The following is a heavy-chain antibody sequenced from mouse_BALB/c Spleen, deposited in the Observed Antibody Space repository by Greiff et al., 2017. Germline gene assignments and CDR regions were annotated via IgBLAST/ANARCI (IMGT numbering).Heavy chain of an antibody. J-gene: IGHJ4*01. CDR3: ARVYDYGGGAMDY. CDR1: GFTFSSYA. CDR2: ISSGGST. D-gene: IGHD2-4*01. V-gene: IGHV5-6-5*01. Sequence: EVKLMESGGGLVKPGGSLKLSCAASGFTFSSYAMSWVRQTPEKRLEWVAFISSGGSTYYPDSVKGRFTISRDNARNILYLQMSSLRSEDTAMYYCARVYDYGGGAMDYWGPGTSVTVSS.